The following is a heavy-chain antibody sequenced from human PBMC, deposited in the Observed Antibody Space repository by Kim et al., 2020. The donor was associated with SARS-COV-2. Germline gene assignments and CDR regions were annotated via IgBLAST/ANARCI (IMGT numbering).Heavy chain of an antibody. V-gene: IGHV3-23*01. CDR1: GFTFSDYA. Sequence: GGSLRLSCEASGFTFSDYAMNWVRQAPGKGLEWVSATIDSGVSTYYADSVKGRFTISRDNSRNTLFLQMNGLRAEDTATYYCTRNNSRAVSSGFMDVWG. CDR2: TIDSGVST. J-gene: IGHJ6*02. CDR3: TRNNSRAVSSGFMDV. D-gene: IGHD3-3*01.